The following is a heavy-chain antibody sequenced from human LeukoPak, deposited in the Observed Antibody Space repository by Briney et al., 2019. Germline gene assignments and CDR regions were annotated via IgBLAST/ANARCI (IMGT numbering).Heavy chain of an antibody. CDR3: AGRIRYCSSTGCYAVDY. Sequence: GESLKISCKGSGYSFTSYWIGGVRQMPGKGLEWMGIIYPGDSDTTYSPSFQGQVTISADKSISTAYLQWSSLKASDTVIYHAAGRIRYCSSTGCYAVDYWGQGTLVTVSS. D-gene: IGHD2-2*01. CDR2: IYPGDSDT. V-gene: IGHV5-51*01. CDR1: GYSFTSYW. J-gene: IGHJ4*02.